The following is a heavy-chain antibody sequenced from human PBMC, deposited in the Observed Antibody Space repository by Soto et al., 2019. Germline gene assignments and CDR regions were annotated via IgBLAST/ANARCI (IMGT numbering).Heavy chain of an antibody. CDR1: GFTFSSYA. CDR2: ISYDGSNK. J-gene: IGHJ4*02. Sequence: QVQLVASGGGVVQPGRSLRLSCATSGFTFSSYAMHWVRQAPGKGPEWVAIISYDGSNKYYADSVKGRFIISRDNSKNTLFLQMNSLRTEDTAVYHCARGDGISGPEGYWGQGTLVTVSS. D-gene: IGHD2-15*01. V-gene: IGHV3-30-3*01. CDR3: ARGDGISGPEGY.